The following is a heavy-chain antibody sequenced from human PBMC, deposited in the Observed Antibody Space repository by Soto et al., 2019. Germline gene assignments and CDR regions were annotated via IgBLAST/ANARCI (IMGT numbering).Heavy chain of an antibody. CDR3: ARGIAVAGKGPLDY. Sequence: GGSLRLSCVASGFPFSTYAMSWVRQATGKGLEWVANIKQDGSEKYYVASVKGRFTISRDKAKNSLYLQMKSLRAEETALHYCARGIAVAGKGPLDYGGRGPLVTAPS. V-gene: IGHV3-7*03. CDR2: IKQDGSEK. J-gene: IGHJ4*02. CDR1: GFPFSTYA. D-gene: IGHD6-19*01.